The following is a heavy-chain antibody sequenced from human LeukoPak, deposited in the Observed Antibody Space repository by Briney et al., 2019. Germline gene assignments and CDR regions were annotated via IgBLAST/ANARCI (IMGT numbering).Heavy chain of an antibody. J-gene: IGHJ4*02. CDR2: IYYSGST. Sequence: SETLSLTCTVSGGSISNYFWSWIRQPPGKGLEWIGYIYYSGSTNYNPSLKSRVTISVDTSKNQFSLKLSSVTAADTAVYYCARAYYCGGDCYHFDYWGQGTLVTVSS. V-gene: IGHV4-59*01. D-gene: IGHD2-21*02. CDR3: ARAYYCGGDCYHFDY. CDR1: GGSISNYF.